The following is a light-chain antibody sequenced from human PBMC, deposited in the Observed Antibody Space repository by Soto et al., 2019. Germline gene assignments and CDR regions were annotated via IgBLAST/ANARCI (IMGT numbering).Light chain of an antibody. CDR3: GTWDSSLTTYV. V-gene: IGLV1-51*02. CDR1: SSDIGRNY. Sequence: QSVLTQPLSVSAGPGQKVTISCSGSSSDIGRNYVSWYQHLPGTAPKLLIYENNKRPSGIPDRLSGSKSGSSATLGITGLQTGDEADYYCGTWDSSLTTYVFGPGTKVTVL. CDR2: ENN. J-gene: IGLJ1*01.